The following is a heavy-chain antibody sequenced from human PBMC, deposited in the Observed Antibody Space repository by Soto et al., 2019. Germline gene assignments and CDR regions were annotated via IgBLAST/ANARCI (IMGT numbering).Heavy chain of an antibody. CDR2: VYYSGST. CDR1: GGSTSSDNY. Sequence: SETLSLTCTVSGGSTSSDNYWSWIRQHPGKGLEWIGSVYYSGSTNYNPSLKSRVTISVDTSKNQFSLKLSSVSAADTAVYYCARGAGGNFYFDYWGQGTLVTVSS. CDR3: ARGAGGNFYFDY. D-gene: IGHD2-21*02. J-gene: IGHJ4*02. V-gene: IGHV4-31*03.